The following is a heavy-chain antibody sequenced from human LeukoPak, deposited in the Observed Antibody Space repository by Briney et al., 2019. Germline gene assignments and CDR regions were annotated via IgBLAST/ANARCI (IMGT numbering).Heavy chain of an antibody. CDR3: RSCSSTSCYDY. CDR2: ISSSGSTI. V-gene: IGHV3-11*01. Sequence: GGSLRLSCAASGFTFSDYYMRWIRQAPGKGLEWVSYISSSGSTIYYADSVRGRFIISRDNAKNSLYLQMNRLSAEDTAVYYWRSCSSTSCYDYWGQGTLVTVSS. D-gene: IGHD2-2*01. J-gene: IGHJ4*02. CDR1: GFTFSDYY.